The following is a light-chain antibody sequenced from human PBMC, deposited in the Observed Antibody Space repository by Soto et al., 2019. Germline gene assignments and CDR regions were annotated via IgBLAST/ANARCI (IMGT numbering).Light chain of an antibody. J-gene: IGKJ1*01. Sequence: IVMTQSPATLSVSPGESATLSCRASQSVSSNLGWYQQKPGQAPRLLIYGTSTRITGIPARFSGSGSGTDFTLTISSLHSEDFAVYDCQQYNNWPRTFGQGTKVEIK. CDR1: QSVSSN. CDR3: QQYNNWPRT. V-gene: IGKV3-15*01. CDR2: GTS.